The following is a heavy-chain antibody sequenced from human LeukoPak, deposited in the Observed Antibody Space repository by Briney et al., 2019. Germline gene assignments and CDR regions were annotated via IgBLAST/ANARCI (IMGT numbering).Heavy chain of an antibody. V-gene: IGHV3-48*03. D-gene: IGHD5-18*01. Sequence: PGGSLGLSCTTSGFTFSNYEMNWVRQAPGKGLEWVSYISTSGSTIYYADSVKGRFTISRDNAKNSLYLQIKSLRVEDTAVYYCARGGQLWAYFDYWGQGTLVTVSS. CDR1: GFTFSNYE. J-gene: IGHJ4*02. CDR2: ISTSGSTI. CDR3: ARGGQLWAYFDY.